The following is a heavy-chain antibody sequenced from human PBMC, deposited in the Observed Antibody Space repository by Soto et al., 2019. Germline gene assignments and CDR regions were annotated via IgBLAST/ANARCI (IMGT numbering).Heavy chain of an antibody. J-gene: IGHJ5*02. CDR3: AKTAGYDYVWGSSGLDP. CDR2: ISYDGSDK. D-gene: IGHD3-16*01. CDR1: GFTFSSYG. Sequence: SLSVSCAGSGFTFSSYGMHWVRQAPGKGLEWVAVISYDGSDKYYGDSVKGRFTISRDDSKNTLYLQMNSLRVEDTAIYYCAKTAGYDYVWGSSGLDPWGQGTLVTVSS. V-gene: IGHV3-30*18.